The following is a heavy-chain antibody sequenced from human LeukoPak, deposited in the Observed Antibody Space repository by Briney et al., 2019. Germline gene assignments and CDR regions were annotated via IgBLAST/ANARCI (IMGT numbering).Heavy chain of an antibody. CDR3: AKGGVYCSGGSCYSPDY. CDR1: GFTFSSYA. D-gene: IGHD2-15*01. J-gene: IGHJ4*02. CDR2: ISGSGGST. V-gene: IGHV3-23*01. Sequence: GGSLRLSCAASGFTFSSYAMSWVRQAPGKGLEWVSAISGSGGSTYYADSVKGRFTISGDNSKNTLYLQMNSLRAEDTAVYYCAKGGVYCSGGSCYSPDYWGQGTLVTVSS.